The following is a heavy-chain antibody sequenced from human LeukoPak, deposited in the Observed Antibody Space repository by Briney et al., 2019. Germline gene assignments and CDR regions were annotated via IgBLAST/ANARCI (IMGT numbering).Heavy chain of an antibody. Sequence: PGGSLRLSCAASGFTFSSYGMHWVRQAPGKGLEWVAVIWYDGSNKYYADSVEGRFTISRDNSKNTLYLQMNSLRAEDTAVYYCARDRSGYYKYFDYWGQGTLVTVSS. CDR3: ARDRSGYYKYFDY. J-gene: IGHJ4*02. V-gene: IGHV3-33*01. CDR2: IWYDGSNK. D-gene: IGHD3-9*01. CDR1: GFTFSSYG.